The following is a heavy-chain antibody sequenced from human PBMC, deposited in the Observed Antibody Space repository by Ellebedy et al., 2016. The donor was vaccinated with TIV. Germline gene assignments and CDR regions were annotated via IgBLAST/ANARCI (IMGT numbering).Heavy chain of an antibody. V-gene: IGHV4-34*01. CDR2: INHSRST. D-gene: IGHD3-9*01. CDR3: ARAPGRVLTGYKRSYGMDV. J-gene: IGHJ6*02. Sequence: MPSETLSLTCAVYGGSFSGYYWSWIRQPPGKGLEWIGEINHSRSTNYSPSLKSRLTISVDTSKNQFSLKLSSVTAADTAVYYCARAPGRVLTGYKRSYGMDVWGQGTTVTVSS. CDR1: GGSFSGYY.